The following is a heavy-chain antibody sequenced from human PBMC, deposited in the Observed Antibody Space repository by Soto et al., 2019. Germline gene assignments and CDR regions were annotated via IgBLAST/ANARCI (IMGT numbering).Heavy chain of an antibody. Sequence: QITLKESGRTLEKPTQTLTLTCTISGFSLSTSGVGVGWIRQPPGKALEWLALIYWDDDKRYSPSLKNRLTITKDTSKNQVVLTMTNMDPVDTATYYCAHSTDTSMALDYWGQGTLVTVSS. CDR1: GFSLSTSGVG. D-gene: IGHD5-18*01. CDR3: AHSTDTSMALDY. V-gene: IGHV2-5*02. J-gene: IGHJ4*02. CDR2: IYWDDDK.